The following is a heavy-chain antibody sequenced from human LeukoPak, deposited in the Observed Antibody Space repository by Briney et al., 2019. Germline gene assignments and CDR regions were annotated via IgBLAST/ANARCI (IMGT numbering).Heavy chain of an antibody. V-gene: IGHV1-2*02. CDR2: INPNSGGT. CDR3: ARDPGATYYYDSSGYCDY. J-gene: IGHJ4*02. Sequence: ASVKVSCKASGYTFTGYYMHWVRQAPGQGLEWMGWINPNSGGTNYAQKLQGRVTMTRDTSISTAYMELSRLRSDDTAVYYCARDPGATYYYDSSGYCDYWGQGTLVTVSS. CDR1: GYTFTGYY. D-gene: IGHD3-22*01.